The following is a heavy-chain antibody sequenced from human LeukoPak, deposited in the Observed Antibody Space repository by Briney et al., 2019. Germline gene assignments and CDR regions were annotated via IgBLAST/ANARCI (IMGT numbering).Heavy chain of an antibody. CDR1: GFTFCSYS. CDR2: ISSGTTTI. J-gene: IGHJ4*02. CDR3: ARRYCSSTSCTLDY. Sequence: GGSLRLSCAASGFTFCSYSMNWVRQAPGKGLEWVSYISSGTTTIYYADSVKGRFTISRDNAKNSLYLQMNSLRAEDTAVYYCARRYCSSTSCTLDYWGQGTLVTVSS. V-gene: IGHV3-48*04. D-gene: IGHD2-2*01.